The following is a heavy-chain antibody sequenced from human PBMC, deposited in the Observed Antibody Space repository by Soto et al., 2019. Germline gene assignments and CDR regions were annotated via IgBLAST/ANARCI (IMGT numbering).Heavy chain of an antibody. CDR1: GGSISSSSYY. CDR2: IYYSGST. Sequence: SETLSLTCTVSGGSISSSSYYWGWIRQPPGKGLEWIGSIYYSGSTYYNPSLKSRVTISVDTSKNQFSLKLSSVTAADTAVYYCARQTDYYDSSGYYSYTFDSWGQGTLVTVS. J-gene: IGHJ4*02. CDR3: ARQTDYYDSSGYYSYTFDS. V-gene: IGHV4-39*01. D-gene: IGHD3-22*01.